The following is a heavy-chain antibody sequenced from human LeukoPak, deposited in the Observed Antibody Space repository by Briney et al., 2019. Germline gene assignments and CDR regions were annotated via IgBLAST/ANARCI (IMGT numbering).Heavy chain of an antibody. CDR3: ARSYYDSSGYYVKDDAFDI. CDR2: ISSSSSYI. D-gene: IGHD3-22*01. CDR1: GFTFSSYS. J-gene: IGHJ3*02. V-gene: IGHV3-21*01. Sequence: GGSLRLSCAASGFTFSSYSMNGVRQAPGKGLEWVSSISSSSSYIYYADSVKGRFTISRDNDKNSLYLQMNSLRAEDTAVYYCARSYYDSSGYYVKDDAFDIWGQGTMVTVSS.